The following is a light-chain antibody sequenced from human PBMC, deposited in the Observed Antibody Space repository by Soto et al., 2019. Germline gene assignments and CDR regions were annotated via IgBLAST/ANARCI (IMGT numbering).Light chain of an antibody. V-gene: IGLV2-23*01. CDR3: CSYAGPRYV. CDR2: EGS. J-gene: IGLJ1*01. CDR1: SSDVGGYNL. Sequence: QSVLTQPASVSGSPGQSITISCTGTSSDVGGYNLVSWYQQYPGKAPKLVIYEGSKRPSGVSTRFSASRSGNTASLTISGLQAEDEADYYCCSYAGPRYVFGTGTKVP.